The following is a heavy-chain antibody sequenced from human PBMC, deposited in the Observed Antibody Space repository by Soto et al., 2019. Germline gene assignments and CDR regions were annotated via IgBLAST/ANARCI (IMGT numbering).Heavy chain of an antibody. CDR3: ASYDSSGYKAFKAFDY. J-gene: IGHJ4*02. D-gene: IGHD3-22*01. V-gene: IGHV4-59*01. CDR1: GGSISSYY. CDR2: IYYSGST. Sequence: SETLSLTCTVSGGSISSYYWSWIRQPPGKGLEWIGYIYYSGSTHYNPSLKSRVTISVDTSKNQFSLKLSSVTAADTAVYYCASYDSSGYKAFKAFDYWGQGTLVTVSS.